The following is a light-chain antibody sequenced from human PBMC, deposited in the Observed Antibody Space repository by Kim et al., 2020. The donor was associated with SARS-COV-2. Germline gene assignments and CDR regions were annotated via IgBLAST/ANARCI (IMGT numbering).Light chain of an antibody. V-gene: IGKV3-20*01. CDR2: NAF. J-gene: IGKJ1*01. CDR1: QSISSNY. CDR3: QQYHSSPWT. Sequence: EIVLTQSPGTLSLSLGERATLSCRASQSISSNYLAWYQQKPGQAPRLLIYNAFSRAPGIPDRFSGSGSGTDFTLTINRLEPEDFAVYSCQQYHSSPWTFGQGTRVDIK.